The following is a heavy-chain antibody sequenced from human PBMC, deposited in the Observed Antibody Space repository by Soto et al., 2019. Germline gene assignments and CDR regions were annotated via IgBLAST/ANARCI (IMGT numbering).Heavy chain of an antibody. CDR2: IYHSGST. CDR1: GYSISSGYF. J-gene: IGHJ4*02. Sequence: SETLSLTCAVSGYSISSGYFWSWIRQPPGKGLEWIGSIYHSGSTYYNPSLKSRVTISVDTSKNQFSLKLSSVTAADTAVYYCARADGDFFYYFDYWGQGTLVTVS. CDR3: ARADGDFFYYFDY. V-gene: IGHV4-38-2*01. D-gene: IGHD4-17*01.